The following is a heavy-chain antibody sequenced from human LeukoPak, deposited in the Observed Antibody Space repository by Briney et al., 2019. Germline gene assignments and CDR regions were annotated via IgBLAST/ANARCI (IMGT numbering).Heavy chain of an antibody. CDR3: ARVSPFTYYYGSGSSPSFDY. V-gene: IGHV3-21*01. CDR1: RFTFSSYS. J-gene: IGHJ4*02. CDR2: ISSSSSYI. Sequence: GGSLRLSCAASRFTFSSYSMNWVRQAPGKGLEWVSSISSSSSYIYYADSVKGRFTISRDNAKNSLYLQMNSLRAEDTAVYYCARVSPFTYYYGSGSSPSFDYWGQGTLVTVSS. D-gene: IGHD3-10*01.